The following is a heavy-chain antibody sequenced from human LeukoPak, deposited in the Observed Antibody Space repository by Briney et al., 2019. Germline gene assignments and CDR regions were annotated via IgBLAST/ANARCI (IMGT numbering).Heavy chain of an antibody. V-gene: IGHV3-21*01. CDR2: ISGSNSYI. Sequence: GGTLRLSCAASGFTFNSYSMNWVRQAPGKGLEWVSSISGSNSYIYYADSMKGRFTISRDNAKNSLFLQVNSLRAEDTAVYYCARGVNYHGSGSYLRDWFDPWGQGTLVTVSS. J-gene: IGHJ5*02. CDR1: GFTFNSYS. CDR3: ARGVNYHGSGSYLRDWFDP. D-gene: IGHD3-10*01.